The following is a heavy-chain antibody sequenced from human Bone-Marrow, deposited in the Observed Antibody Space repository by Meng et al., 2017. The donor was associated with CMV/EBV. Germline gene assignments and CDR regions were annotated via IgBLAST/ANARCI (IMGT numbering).Heavy chain of an antibody. D-gene: IGHD2-2*01. Sequence: SETLSLTCAVYGGSFSGYYWSWIRQPPGKGLEWIGEINHSGSTNYNPSLKSPVTISVDTSKNQFSLKLSSVTAADTAVYYCARGRGYCSSSSCSYFDLWGRGTLVTVSS. CDR1: GGSFSGYY. CDR2: INHSGST. CDR3: ARGRGYCSSSSCSYFDL. V-gene: IGHV4-34*01. J-gene: IGHJ2*01.